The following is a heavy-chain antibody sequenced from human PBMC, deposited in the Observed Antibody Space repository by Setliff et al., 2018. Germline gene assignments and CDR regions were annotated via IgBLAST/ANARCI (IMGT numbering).Heavy chain of an antibody. D-gene: IGHD3-3*01. CDR2: ISAYNGNI. CDR1: GYTFTSYG. J-gene: IGHJ3*02. V-gene: IGHV1-18*01. CDR3: ARDRFYNSWSGTSITAPHDAFDI. Sequence: GASVKVSCKASGYTFTSYGVSWVRQAPGQGLEWMGWISAYNGNINYAQKFQGRVTMTSDPSTNTVYLEVSSLRSEDTAVYFCARDRFYNSWSGTSITAPHDAFDIWGQGTMVTVSS.